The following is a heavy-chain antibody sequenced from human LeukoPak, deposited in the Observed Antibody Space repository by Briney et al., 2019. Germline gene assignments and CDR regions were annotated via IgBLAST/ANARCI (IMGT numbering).Heavy chain of an antibody. V-gene: IGHV4-34*01. CDR2: INHSGST. J-gene: IGHJ6*03. D-gene: IGHD1-26*01. CDR3: ARGQFRRGESYGALINYYYYMDV. CDR1: GWSFSGYY. Sequence: PSETVSLTCPVYGWSFSGYYWSWIRQPPGKGLEWIGEINHSGSTNYNPSPKSRVTISVDTSKNQFSLKLSSVTAADTAVYYCARGQFRRGESYGALINYYYYMDVWGKGTTVTVSS.